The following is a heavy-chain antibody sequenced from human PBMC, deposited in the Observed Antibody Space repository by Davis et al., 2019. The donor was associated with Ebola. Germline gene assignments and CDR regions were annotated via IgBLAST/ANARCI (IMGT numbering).Heavy chain of an antibody. CDR3: ARPLGRKGANWFDP. D-gene: IGHD3-10*01. J-gene: IGHJ5*02. CDR1: GGTFSSYG. V-gene: IGHV1-18*01. CDR2: ISAYNGNT. Sequence: AASVKVSCKASGGTFSSYGISWVRQAPGQGLEWMAWISAYNGNTNYAQKLQGRVTMTTDTSTSTAYMELRSLRSDDTAVYYCARPLGRKGANWFDPWGQGTLVTVSS.